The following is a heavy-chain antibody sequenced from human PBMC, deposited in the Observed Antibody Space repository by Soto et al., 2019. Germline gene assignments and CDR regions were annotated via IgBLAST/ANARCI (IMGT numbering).Heavy chain of an antibody. D-gene: IGHD6-25*01. J-gene: IGHJ5*02. CDR2: IYNGGTT. CDR3: ARKINGAASKPPES. Sequence: QPQMQESSPGLVKPSETLSLTCSVSGGSISSYNYYWGWIRQPPGKGLEWIGSIYNGGTTSYNASLKSRVTISVDTSKNQVSLRLTSVSVADTAVYYCARKINGAASKPPESWGQGTLVIVS. V-gene: IGHV4-39*01. CDR1: GGSISSYNYY.